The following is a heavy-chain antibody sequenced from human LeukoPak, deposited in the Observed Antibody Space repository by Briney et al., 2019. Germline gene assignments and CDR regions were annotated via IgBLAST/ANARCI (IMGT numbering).Heavy chain of an antibody. Sequence: ASVKVSCKASGYTFTSYAMHWVRQAPGQRLEWMGWINAGNGNTKYSQKFQGRVTITRDTSASAAYMELSSLRAEDTAVYYCPREGLLWGELSFWSFDYWVQGTLVTVSS. J-gene: IGHJ4*02. V-gene: IGHV1-3*01. CDR2: INAGNGNT. CDR3: PREGLLWGELSFWSFDY. D-gene: IGHD3-16*02. CDR1: GYTFTSYA.